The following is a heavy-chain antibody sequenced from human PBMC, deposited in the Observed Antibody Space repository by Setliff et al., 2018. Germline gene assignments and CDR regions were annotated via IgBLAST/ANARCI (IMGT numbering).Heavy chain of an antibody. CDR3: ARVRMVQGYYEFDY. J-gene: IGHJ4*02. CDR2: IYYSGNT. CDR1: GGSISSSGYY. D-gene: IGHD3-10*01. V-gene: IGHV4-39*07. Sequence: LETLSLTCTVSGGSISSSGYYWGWIRQPPGKGLEWIGNIYYSGNTNYNPSLKSRVAMSVDTSKNQFSLKLTSVTAADTAVYYCARVRMVQGYYEFDYWGQGTLVTVSS.